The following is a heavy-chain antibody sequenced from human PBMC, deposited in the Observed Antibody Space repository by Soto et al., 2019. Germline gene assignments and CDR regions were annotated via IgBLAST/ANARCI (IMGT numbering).Heavy chain of an antibody. CDR2: NSGSA. Sequence: SETLSLTCTVSGDSISSSLWSWIRQPPGKGLEWIGYNSGSAHYNPSLKSRVTISEDTSKNQFSLNLSSVTAADTAVYYCAKVPRRSGWYDIDYWGQGTLVTVSS. D-gene: IGHD6-19*01. CDR1: GDSISSSL. V-gene: IGHV4-59*01. J-gene: IGHJ4*02. CDR3: AKVPRRSGWYDIDY.